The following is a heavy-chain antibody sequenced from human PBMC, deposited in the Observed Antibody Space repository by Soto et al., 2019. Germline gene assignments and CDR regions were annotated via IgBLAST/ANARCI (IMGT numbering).Heavy chain of an antibody. Sequence: QVQLVESGGGVVQPGRSLRLSCAASGFTFSSYGMHWVRQAPGKGLEWVAVISYDGSKKDYADSVKGRFTISRDNSKNTLYLQMNSLRAEDTAVYYCAKVQEWELGGYYYYGMDVWGQGTTVTVSS. CDR1: GFTFSSYG. D-gene: IGHD1-26*01. J-gene: IGHJ6*02. CDR2: ISYDGSKK. V-gene: IGHV3-30*18. CDR3: AKVQEWELGGYYYYGMDV.